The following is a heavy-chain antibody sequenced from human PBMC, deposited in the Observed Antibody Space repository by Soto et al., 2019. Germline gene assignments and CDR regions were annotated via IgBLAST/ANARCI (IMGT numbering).Heavy chain of an antibody. CDR2: ISYSGST. CDR3: ARDIRGYSRAFDY. V-gene: IGHV4-61*01. Sequence: SETLSLTCTVSGDSVNSGSYYWTWVRQPPGKGLEWIGYISYSGSTNYNPSLHSRVTISIDTSKNQFSLKLTSVTAADTAFYFCARDIRGYSRAFDYWGQGTLVTSPQ. CDR1: GDSVNSGSYY. J-gene: IGHJ4*02. D-gene: IGHD5-18*01.